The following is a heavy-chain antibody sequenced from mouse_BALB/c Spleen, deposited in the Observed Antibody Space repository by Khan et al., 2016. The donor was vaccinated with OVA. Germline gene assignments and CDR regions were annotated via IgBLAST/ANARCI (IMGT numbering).Heavy chain of an antibody. D-gene: IGHD2-14*01. J-gene: IGHJ3*01. CDR1: GYTFTTYT. Sequence: QVQLKESGAELARPGASVKMSCKASGYTFTTYTIHWVKQGPGQGLEWIGYIIPTNDYANYNQKFKDRATLPAAKSSSTAYMQLSSLTSEDSALYYGAREGAYYRSDGWFAYWGQGTLVTVSA. CDR2: IIPTNDYA. V-gene: IGHV1-4*01. CDR3: AREGAYYRSDGWFAY.